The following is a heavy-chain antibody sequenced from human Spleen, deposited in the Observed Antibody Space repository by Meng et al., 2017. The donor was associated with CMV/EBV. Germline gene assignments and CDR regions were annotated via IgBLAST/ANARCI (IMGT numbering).Heavy chain of an antibody. CDR2: ISSSSIYI. CDR1: GFIFSSYS. Sequence: GESLKISCAASGFIFSSYSMNWVRQAPGKGLEWVSSISSSSIYIYYADSVKGRFTIPRDNANNSLYLQMSSLRAEDTAVYYCAKGYCSTTSCYSALIDYWGQGTLVTVSS. V-gene: IGHV3-21*01. J-gene: IGHJ4*02. D-gene: IGHD2-2*02. CDR3: AKGYCSTTSCYSALIDY.